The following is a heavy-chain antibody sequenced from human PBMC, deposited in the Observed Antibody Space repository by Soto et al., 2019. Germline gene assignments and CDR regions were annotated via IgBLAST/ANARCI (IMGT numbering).Heavy chain of an antibody. CDR3: ARDRVWFGELSGHDYYYGMDV. J-gene: IGHJ6*02. CDR2: IWYDGSNK. Sequence: QVQLVESGGGVVQPGRSLRLSCAASGFTFSSYGRHWVRQAPGKGLEWVAVIWYDGSNKYYADSVKGRFTISRDNSKNTLYLQMNSLRAEDTAVYYCARDRVWFGELSGHDYYYGMDVWGQGTTVTVSS. V-gene: IGHV3-33*01. D-gene: IGHD3-10*01. CDR1: GFTFSSYG.